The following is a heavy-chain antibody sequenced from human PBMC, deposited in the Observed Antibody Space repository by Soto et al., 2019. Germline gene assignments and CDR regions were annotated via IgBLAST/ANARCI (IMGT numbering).Heavy chain of an antibody. V-gene: IGHV4-34*01. CDR3: ARGLTGGSDAVVVPAAGYYMDV. J-gene: IGHJ6*03. Sequence: QVQLQQWGAGLLKPSETLSLTCAVYGGSFSGYYWSWIRQPPGKGLEWIGEINHSGSTNYNPSLKSRVTISVDTSQNQFSLKLSSVTAADTAVYYCARGLTGGSDAVVVPAAGYYMDVWGKGTTVTVSS. CDR2: INHSGST. CDR1: GGSFSGYY. D-gene: IGHD2-2*01.